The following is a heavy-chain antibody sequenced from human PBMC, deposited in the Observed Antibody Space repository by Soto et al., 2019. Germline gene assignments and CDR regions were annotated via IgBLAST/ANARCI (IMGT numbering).Heavy chain of an antibody. CDR3: ARGGPRHYDSSGYLPTRSRFPIDY. Sequence: GVSLRLSCAASGFTFGSYSMNWVRQAPGKGLEWVSTISSSSSYIYYADSVKGRFTISRDNAKNSLYLQMNSLRAEDTAVYYCARGGPRHYDSSGYLPTRSRFPIDYCGQGTLVTVYS. CDR2: ISSSSSYI. V-gene: IGHV3-21*01. CDR1: GFTFGSYS. D-gene: IGHD3-22*01. J-gene: IGHJ4*02.